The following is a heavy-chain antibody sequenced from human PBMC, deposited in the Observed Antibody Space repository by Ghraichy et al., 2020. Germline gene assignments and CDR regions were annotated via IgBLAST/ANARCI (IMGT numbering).Heavy chain of an antibody. CDR1: GFNLINYW. V-gene: IGHV3-7*01. CDR2: IKPDGSET. J-gene: IGHJ6*03. Sequence: GESLNISCAASGFNLINYWMSWVRQAPGKGLEWVANIKPDGSETYYVDSVRGRFSISRDNAKNSLYLQISSLRAEETAVYYCAREHMDVWGMGTTVTVSS. CDR3: AREHMDV.